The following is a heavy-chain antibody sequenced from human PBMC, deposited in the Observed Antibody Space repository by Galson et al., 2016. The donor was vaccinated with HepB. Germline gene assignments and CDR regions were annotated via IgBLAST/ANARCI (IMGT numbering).Heavy chain of an antibody. D-gene: IGHD2-2*02. Sequence: SVKVSCKASGGTFSSYAISWVRQAPAQGLEWMGGIIPILGIANYAQKFQGRVTITADKSTSTAYIELSSLRFEDTAVYYCASSNFNCSSTSCYINWFDPWGQGTLVTVSS. CDR1: GGTFSSYA. J-gene: IGHJ5*02. V-gene: IGHV1-69*10. CDR2: IIPILGIA. CDR3: ASSNFNCSSTSCYINWFDP.